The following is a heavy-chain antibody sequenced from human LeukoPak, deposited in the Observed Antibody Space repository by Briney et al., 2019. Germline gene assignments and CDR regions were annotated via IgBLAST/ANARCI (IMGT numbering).Heavy chain of an antibody. CDR2: IDHSGSA. J-gene: IGHJ4*02. CDR1: GGSFSNYK. V-gene: IGHV4-34*01. CDR3: ARGCPGY. Sequence: SETLSLTCAVSGGSFSNYKWTWIRQPPGKGLEWIGQIDHSGSAKYNPSLKSRVTMSIGTSKRQFSLELTSVTAADTAVYYCARGCPGYWGQGTLVTVSS.